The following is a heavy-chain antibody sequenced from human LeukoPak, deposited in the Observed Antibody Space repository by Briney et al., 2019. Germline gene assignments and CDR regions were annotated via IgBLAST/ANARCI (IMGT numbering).Heavy chain of an antibody. CDR1: GFTFSSYW. CDR2: IKQDGSEK. J-gene: IGHJ4*02. V-gene: IGHV3-7*03. D-gene: IGHD3-3*01. Sequence: GGSLRLSCAASGFTFSSYWMSWVRQAPGEGLEWVANIKQDGSEKYYVDSVKGRFTISRDSAKNSLYLQMNSLRAEDTAVYYCARVNYDFWSGHSKGFDYWGQGTLVTVSS. CDR3: ARVNYDFWSGHSKGFDY.